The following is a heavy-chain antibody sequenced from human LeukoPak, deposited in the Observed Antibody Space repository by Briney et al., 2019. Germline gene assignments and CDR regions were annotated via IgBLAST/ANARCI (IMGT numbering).Heavy chain of an antibody. CDR2: ISGSGGST. Sequence: GGSLRLSCAASGFICSSYAMSWVRQARGKGLEGVSAISGSGGSTYYADSVKGRFTISRDNSKNTLYLQMNSLRAEDTAVYYCANSGSYYGGDYWGQGTLVTVSS. V-gene: IGHV3-23*01. CDR1: GFICSSYA. D-gene: IGHD1-26*01. J-gene: IGHJ4*02. CDR3: ANSGSYYGGDY.